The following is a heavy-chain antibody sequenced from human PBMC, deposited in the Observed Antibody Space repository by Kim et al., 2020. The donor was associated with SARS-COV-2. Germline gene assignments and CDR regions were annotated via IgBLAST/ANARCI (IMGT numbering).Heavy chain of an antibody. J-gene: IGHJ2*01. CDR2: ISWNSGSI. D-gene: IGHD2-15*01. CDR3: AKAPGYCSGGSCYTSTSGGYFDL. Sequence: GGSLRLSCAASGFTFDDYAMHWVRQAPGKGLEWVSGISWNSGSIGYADSVKGRFTISRDNAKNSLYLQMNSLRAEDTALYYCAKAPGYCSGGSCYTSTSGGYFDLWGRGTLVTVSS. CDR1: GFTFDDYA. V-gene: IGHV3-9*01.